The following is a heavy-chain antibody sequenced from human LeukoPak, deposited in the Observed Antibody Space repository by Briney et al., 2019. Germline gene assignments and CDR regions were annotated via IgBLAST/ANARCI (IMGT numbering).Heavy chain of an antibody. CDR3: ARGLGQKGYNCWFDP. D-gene: IGHD5-24*01. Sequence: SQTLSLTCTVSGGSISSGGNYWSWIRQHPGKGLEWIGYIYYSGTTYYNPSLKSRVAISVDTSKNQFSLKLSSVTAADTAVYYCARGLGQKGYNCWFDPWGQGTLVTVSS. CDR1: GGSISSGGNY. J-gene: IGHJ5*02. CDR2: IYYSGTT. V-gene: IGHV4-31*03.